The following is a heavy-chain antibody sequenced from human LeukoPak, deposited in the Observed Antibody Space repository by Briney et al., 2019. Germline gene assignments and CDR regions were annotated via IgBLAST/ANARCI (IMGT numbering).Heavy chain of an antibody. J-gene: IGHJ6*02. CDR3: ARVRGYFGPPLAHRMDV. CDR2: INHSGST. V-gene: IGHV4-34*01. D-gene: IGHD5-18*01. Sequence: SETLSLTCAVYGGSFSGYYWSWIRQPPGKGLEWIGEINHSGSTNYNPSLKSRVTISVDTSKNQFSLKLSSVTAADTAVYYCARVRGYFGPPLAHRMDVWGQGTTVTVSS. CDR1: GGSFSGYY.